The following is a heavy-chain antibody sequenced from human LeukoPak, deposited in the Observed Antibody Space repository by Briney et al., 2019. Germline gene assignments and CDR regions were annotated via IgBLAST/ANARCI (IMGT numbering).Heavy chain of an antibody. V-gene: IGHV7-4-1*02. CDR3: ARVIGSGAHNWFDP. Sequence: ASVKVSFKASGYMFTSYAINWVRQAPGQGLEWMGWINTNTGNQTYAQGFTGRFVFSLDTSVSTAYLQISSLKAEDTAVYYCARVIGSGAHNWFDPWGQGTLVTVSS. CDR1: GYMFTSYA. J-gene: IGHJ5*02. CDR2: INTNTGNQ. D-gene: IGHD3-10*01.